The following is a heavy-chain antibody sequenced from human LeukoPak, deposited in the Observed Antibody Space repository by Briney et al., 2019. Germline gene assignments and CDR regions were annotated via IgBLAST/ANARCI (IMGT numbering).Heavy chain of an antibody. V-gene: IGHV4-4*07. CDR2: IYTSGST. CDR1: GGSISSYY. CDR3: ARHLLWFGELSSPFDY. D-gene: IGHD3-10*01. J-gene: IGHJ4*02. Sequence: PSETLSLTCTVSGGSISSYYWSWIRQPAGKGLEWIGRIYTSGSTNYNPSLKSRVTMSVDTSKNQFSLKLSSVTAADTAVYYCARHLLWFGELSSPFDYWGQGTLVTVSS.